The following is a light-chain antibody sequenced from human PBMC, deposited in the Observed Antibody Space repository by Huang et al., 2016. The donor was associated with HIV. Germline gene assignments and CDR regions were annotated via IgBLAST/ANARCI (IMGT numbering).Light chain of an antibody. CDR1: QSVSTH. Sequence: EIVMTQSPATLSVSPGEGATLSCRTSQSVSTHLAWYQHKPGQAPRLLIHGASTRATGVPARFSGSGSGTEFTLTIRTLQSEDFAVYYCQQYNSWPPNTFGQGTNLEI. V-gene: IGKV3-15*01. CDR2: GAS. J-gene: IGKJ2*01. CDR3: QQYNSWPPNT.